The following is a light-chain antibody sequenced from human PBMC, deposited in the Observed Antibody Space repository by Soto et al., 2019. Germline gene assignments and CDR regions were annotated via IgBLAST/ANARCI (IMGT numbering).Light chain of an antibody. CDR3: KSYAGSNTYV. CDR2: EVV. J-gene: IGLJ1*01. CDR1: KNDIGVYDF. V-gene: IGLV2-8*01. Sequence: QSALTQPPSASGSPGQSVTISCTGTKNDIGVYDFVSWYQHHPGKAPRLIIYEVVQRPSGVPDRFSGSKSGNPASLTVSGLQAADEADYFCKSYAGSNTYVFGSGTKVT.